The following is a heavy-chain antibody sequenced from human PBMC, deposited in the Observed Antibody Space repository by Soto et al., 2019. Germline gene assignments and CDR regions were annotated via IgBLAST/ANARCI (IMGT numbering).Heavy chain of an antibody. Sequence: SVKVSCKASGGTFSSYAISWVRQAPGQGLEWMGGIIPIFGTANYAQKFQGRVTITADESTSTAYMELSSLRSEDTAVYYCARVSASYYDSSSYYFRYWGQGTLVTVSS. J-gene: IGHJ4*02. CDR2: IIPIFGTA. V-gene: IGHV1-69*13. CDR1: GGTFSSYA. D-gene: IGHD3-22*01. CDR3: ARVSASYYDSSSYYFRY.